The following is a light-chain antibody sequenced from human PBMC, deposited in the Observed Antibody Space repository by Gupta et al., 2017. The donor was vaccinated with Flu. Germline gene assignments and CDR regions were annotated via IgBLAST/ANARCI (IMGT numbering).Light chain of an antibody. CDR2: DDN. V-gene: IGLV6-57*03. CDR3: QSYDNNNWV. Sequence: NFMLTQTHSVSESPGKTVTISCTRSSGSIANNYVQWYQQRPGSAPTTIIYDDNERPSGVPDRFSGSIDSSSNSASLTISGLKTEDEADYYCQSYDNNNWVFGGGTNLTVL. CDR1: SGSIANNY. J-gene: IGLJ3*02.